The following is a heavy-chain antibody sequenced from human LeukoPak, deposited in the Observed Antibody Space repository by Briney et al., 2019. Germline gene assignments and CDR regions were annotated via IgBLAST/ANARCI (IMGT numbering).Heavy chain of an antibody. J-gene: IGHJ4*02. CDR2: IYYSGST. Sequence: SQTLSLTCTVSGGSISSGGYCWSWIRQHPGKGLEWIGYIYYSGSTYYNPSLKSRVTISVDTSKNQFSLKLSSVTAADTAVYYCARTADGSGSYSDYWGQGTLVTVSS. CDR3: ARTADGSGSYSDY. CDR1: GGSISSGGYC. D-gene: IGHD3-10*01. V-gene: IGHV4-31*03.